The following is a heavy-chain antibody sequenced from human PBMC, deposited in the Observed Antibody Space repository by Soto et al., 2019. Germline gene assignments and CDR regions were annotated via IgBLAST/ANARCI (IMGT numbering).Heavy chain of an antibody. CDR2: ISAYNGNT. CDR1: GYTITIYV. Sequence: ASVKVSCKASGYTITIYVISWLRQAPGQGLEWMGWISAYNGNTNYAQKLQGRVTMTTDTSTSTAYMELRSLRSDDTAVYYCARRSIDAFDIWGQGTMVTVSS. V-gene: IGHV1-18*01. J-gene: IGHJ3*02. D-gene: IGHD6-6*01. CDR3: ARRSIDAFDI.